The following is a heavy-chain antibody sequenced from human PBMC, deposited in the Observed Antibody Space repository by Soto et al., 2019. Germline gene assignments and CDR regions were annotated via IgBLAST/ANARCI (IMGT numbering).Heavy chain of an antibody. CDR2: INPSGGST. CDR1: GYTFTSYY. CDR3: ALIVVVPAATNGTYYYYGMDV. D-gene: IGHD2-2*01. J-gene: IGHJ6*02. V-gene: IGHV1-46*01. Sequence: GASVKVSCKASGYTFTSYYMHWVRQAPGQGLEWMGIINPSGGSTSYAQKFQGRVTMTRDTSTSTVYMELSSLRSEDTAVYYCALIVVVPAATNGTYYYYGMDVWGQGTTVTVSS.